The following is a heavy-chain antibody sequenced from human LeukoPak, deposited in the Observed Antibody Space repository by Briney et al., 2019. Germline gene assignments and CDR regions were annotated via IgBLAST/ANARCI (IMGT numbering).Heavy chain of an antibody. D-gene: IGHD1-1*01. CDR1: GYTFTDYN. Sequence: ASVRVSCKASGYTFTDYNIHWVRQAPGQGLDWMGWINPNSGSTNSAQKFQGRVTMTRDTSIGTAYMELSRLRSDDTAMYYCARTGRDWNNFDYGGQGTLVAVSS. CDR2: INPNSGST. CDR3: ARTGRDWNNFDY. V-gene: IGHV1-2*02. J-gene: IGHJ4*02.